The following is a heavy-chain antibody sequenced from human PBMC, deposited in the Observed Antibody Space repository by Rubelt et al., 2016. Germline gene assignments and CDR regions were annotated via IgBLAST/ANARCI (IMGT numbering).Heavy chain of an antibody. Sequence: QVQLVQSGAEVKKPGSSVKVSCKASGGTFSSYAISWVRQAPGQGLEWMGGIIPIFGTANYAREFQGKVTITGDKSPSTAYMERRRLRSDATAVYYCAREAYSGRYPLIDYWGQGTLVTVSS. D-gene: IGHD1-26*01. J-gene: IGHJ4*02. V-gene: IGHV1-69*06. CDR2: IIPIFGTA. CDR1: GGTFSSYA. CDR3: AREAYSGRYPLIDY.